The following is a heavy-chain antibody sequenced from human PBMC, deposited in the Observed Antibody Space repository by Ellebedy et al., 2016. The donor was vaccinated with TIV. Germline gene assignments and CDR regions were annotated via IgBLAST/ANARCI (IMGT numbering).Heavy chain of an antibody. Sequence: LRLSCAVSGASVGSGPYSWSWIRQPPGGGLEWIGYIYYTGFYNPSLKSRATMFLDRSRNQFSLNLTSVTAADTAVYYCARDYCSGQSCYGGTFGPWGQGILVTVSA. D-gene: IGHD2-15*01. CDR2: IYYTG. CDR1: GASVGSGPYS. V-gene: IGHV4-30-2*01. CDR3: ARDYCSGQSCYGGTFGP. J-gene: IGHJ5*02.